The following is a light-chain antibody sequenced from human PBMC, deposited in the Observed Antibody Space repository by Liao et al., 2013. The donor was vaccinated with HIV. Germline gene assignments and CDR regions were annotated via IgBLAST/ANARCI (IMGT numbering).Light chain of an antibody. J-gene: IGLJ2*01. Sequence: SYVLTQPPSVSVAPGKTARITCGGPYVGSLSVHWYQQKPGQAPVLVMYYDNNRPSGIPERFSGSNPGITATLTISRVEAGDEADYYCQVWDSNHDHLGVVFGGGTKLTVL. CDR2: YDN. CDR3: QVWDSNHDHLGVV. V-gene: IGLV3-21*01. CDR1: YVGSLS.